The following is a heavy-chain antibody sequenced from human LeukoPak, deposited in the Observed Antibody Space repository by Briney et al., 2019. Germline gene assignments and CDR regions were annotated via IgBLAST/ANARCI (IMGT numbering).Heavy chain of an antibody. CDR2: ISGSGGST. V-gene: IGHV3-23*01. J-gene: IGHJ4*02. CDR3: AKVHYDILTGYPDY. Sequence: GGSLRLSCAASGFTFSSYAMSWVRQAPGKGLEWVSAISGSGGSTYYADSVKGRFTISRDNSKNTLYLQMNSLRAEDTAVNYCAKVHYDILTGYPDYWGQGTLVTVSS. CDR1: GFTFSSYA. D-gene: IGHD3-9*01.